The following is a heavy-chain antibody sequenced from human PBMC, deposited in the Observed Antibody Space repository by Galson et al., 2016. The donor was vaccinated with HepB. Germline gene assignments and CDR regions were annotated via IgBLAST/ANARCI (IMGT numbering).Heavy chain of an antibody. CDR2: LSDDGVDT. Sequence: SLRLSCAASGFTFSTYAMSWVRQPPGKGLEWVSLLSDDGVDTRYVNSVKGRFIISRDNSKNTLYLQMNSLRAEDTAVYYCAKGRLPLGRIEWLAFDYWGQGTLVTVSS. D-gene: IGHD6-19*01. CDR3: AKGRLPLGRIEWLAFDY. J-gene: IGHJ4*02. V-gene: IGHV3-23*01. CDR1: GFTFSTYA.